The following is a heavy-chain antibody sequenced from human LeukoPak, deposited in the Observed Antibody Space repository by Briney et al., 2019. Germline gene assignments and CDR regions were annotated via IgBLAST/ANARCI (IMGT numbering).Heavy chain of an antibody. V-gene: IGHV1-69-2*01. CDR3: ATMTTFDP. Sequence: ASVKISCKAFGYTFTDYYIHWVKEAPGKGLEWMGRVDPEAGETTYAEKFQGRVTITADTSTDTAYMELNNLRSEDTAVYYCATMTTFDPWGQGTLVTVSP. CDR1: GYTFTDYY. J-gene: IGHJ5*02. D-gene: IGHD4-11*01. CDR2: VDPEAGET.